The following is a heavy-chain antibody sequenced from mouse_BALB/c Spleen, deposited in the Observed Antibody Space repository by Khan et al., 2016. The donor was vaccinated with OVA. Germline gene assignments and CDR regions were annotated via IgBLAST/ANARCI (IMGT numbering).Heavy chain of an antibody. CDR1: GYSFTVYY. Sequence: VQLQQSGPDLVKPGASVKISCKASGYSFTVYYMTWVKQSHGKSPEWIGRVNPNNGDTNYNQNFKGKAILTVDKSSNTAYMELRSLTSEDSAVFFCARGYEFFPYWGQGTLVTVSA. V-gene: IGHV1-26*01. J-gene: IGHJ3*01. D-gene: IGHD2-12*01. CDR2: VNPNNGDT. CDR3: ARGYEFFPY.